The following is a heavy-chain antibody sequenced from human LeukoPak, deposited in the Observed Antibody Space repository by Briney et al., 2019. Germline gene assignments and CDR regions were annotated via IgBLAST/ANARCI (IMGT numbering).Heavy chain of an antibody. CDR1: GYTFTGYY. Sequence: ASVKVFCKASGYTFTGYYMHWVRQAPGQGLEWMGWINPNSGGTYYAQKFQGRATMTRDTSISTAYMELSRLRSDDTAVYYCARFNWNYPLDYWGQGTLVTVSS. D-gene: IGHD1-7*01. V-gene: IGHV1-2*02. J-gene: IGHJ4*02. CDR3: ARFNWNYPLDY. CDR2: INPNSGGT.